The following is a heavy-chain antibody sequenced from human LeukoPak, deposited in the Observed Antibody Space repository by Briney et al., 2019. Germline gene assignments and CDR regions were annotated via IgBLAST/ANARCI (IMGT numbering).Heavy chain of an antibody. CDR3: ARFAKGYGSGDIDY. V-gene: IGHV3-7*01. CDR2: IKQDGDLK. Sequence: GGSLRLSCAASGFTFRRYWMSWARQAPGKGLEWVANIKQDGDLKYYVDSVEGRFTISRDNAKNSLYLQMNSLNTEDTAVYYCARFAKGYGSGDIDYWGQGTLVTVSS. CDR1: GFTFRRYW. D-gene: IGHD3-10*01. J-gene: IGHJ4*02.